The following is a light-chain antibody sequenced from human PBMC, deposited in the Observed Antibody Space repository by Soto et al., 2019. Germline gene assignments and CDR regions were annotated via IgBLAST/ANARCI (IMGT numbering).Light chain of an antibody. Sequence: QAVLSQPPSASASLGASVTLTCTLTSAYGSYKVDWYQRRPGKGPRFVMRVGTGGLVGSKGDGFPDRFSVLGSGLNRYLTIKDIQEEYEGDYFCGADHGSGSDFVYVFGSGTKLTVL. CDR1: SAYGSYK. CDR2: VGTGGLVG. CDR3: GADHGSGSDFVYV. V-gene: IGLV9-49*03. J-gene: IGLJ1*01.